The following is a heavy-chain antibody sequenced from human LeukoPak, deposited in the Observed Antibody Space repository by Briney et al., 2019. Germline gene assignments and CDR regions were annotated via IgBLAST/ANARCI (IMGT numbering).Heavy chain of an antibody. CDR1: GFTFSTYA. V-gene: IGHV3-23*01. Sequence: PGGSLRLSCAASGFTFSTYAMSWVRQAPGKGLEWVSAISSNGGSTFYADSVKGRFTVSRDNSKNTLYLQMNSLRAEDTAVYYCARRAGAYSHPYDYWGQGTLVTVSS. J-gene: IGHJ4*02. CDR2: ISSNGGST. CDR3: ARRAGAYSHPYDY. D-gene: IGHD4/OR15-4a*01.